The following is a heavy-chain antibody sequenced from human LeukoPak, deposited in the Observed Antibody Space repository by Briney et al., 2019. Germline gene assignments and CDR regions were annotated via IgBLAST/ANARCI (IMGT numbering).Heavy chain of an antibody. CDR1: GFTVSSNY. D-gene: IGHD5-12*01. CDR2: IYSGGST. J-gene: IGHJ4*02. CDR3: ATGGATALFDY. Sequence: TGGSLRLSCAASGFTVSSNYMSWVRQAPGKGLEWVSVIYSGGSTYYADSVKGRFTISRDSSKNTLYLQMNSLRAEDTAVYYCATGGATALFDYWGQGTLVTASS. V-gene: IGHV3-53*01.